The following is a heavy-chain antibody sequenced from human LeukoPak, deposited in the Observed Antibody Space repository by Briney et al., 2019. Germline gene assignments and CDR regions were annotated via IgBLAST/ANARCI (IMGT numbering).Heavy chain of an antibody. CDR2: IYYSGST. V-gene: IGHV4-59*01. CDR1: GGSISSYY. Sequence: SETLSLTCTVSGGSISSYYWSWIRQPPGKGLEWIGYIYYSGSTNYNPSLKSRVTISVDTSKNQFSLKLSSVTAADTAVYYCARGRYSYGRGEWGQGTLVTVSS. J-gene: IGHJ4*02. CDR3: ARGRYSYGRGE. D-gene: IGHD5-18*01.